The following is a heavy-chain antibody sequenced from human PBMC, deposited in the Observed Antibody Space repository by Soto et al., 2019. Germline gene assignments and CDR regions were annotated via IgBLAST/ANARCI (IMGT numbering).Heavy chain of an antibody. J-gene: IGHJ4*02. V-gene: IGHV1-2*04. CDR2: INPNSGGT. Sequence: ASVKVSCKASGYTFTGYYMHWVRQAPGQGLEWMGWINPNSGGTNYAQKFQGWVTMTRDTSISTAYMELSRLRSDDTAVYYRATSTSDIVVVPAAMAYWGQGTLVTVSS. D-gene: IGHD2-2*01. CDR3: ATSTSDIVVVPAAMAY. CDR1: GYTFTGYY.